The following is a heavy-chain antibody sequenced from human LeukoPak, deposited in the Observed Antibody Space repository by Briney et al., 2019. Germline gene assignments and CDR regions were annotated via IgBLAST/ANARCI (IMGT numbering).Heavy chain of an antibody. V-gene: IGHV2-5*02. CDR2: IYWDDDK. J-gene: IGHJ4*02. CDR1: GFSLTTNGVG. Sequence: SGPTLVKPTQTLTLTCTFSGFSLTTNGVGVGWIRQPPGKALEWLALIYWDDDKRYRPSLKSRLTITKDTSKSQVVLTMTNMDPVDTATYYCAHRRLCINGVCYDYDYWGQGTLVTVSS. D-gene: IGHD2-8*01. CDR3: AHRRLCINGVCYDYDY.